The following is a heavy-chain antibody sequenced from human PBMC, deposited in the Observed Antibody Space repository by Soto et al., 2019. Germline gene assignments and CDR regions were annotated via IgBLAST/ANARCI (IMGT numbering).Heavy chain of an antibody. Sequence: GASVKVSCKASGGTFSSYAISWVRQAPGQGLEWMGGIIPIFAIANYAQRFQGRVTITADESTGTAYMELSSLRSEDTAVYYCARVGEYCGGACPQYFEHWGQGTLVTVSS. CDR1: GGTFSSYA. J-gene: IGHJ1*01. D-gene: IGHD2-21*02. CDR3: ARVGEYCGGACPQYFEH. V-gene: IGHV1-69*13. CDR2: IIPIFAIA.